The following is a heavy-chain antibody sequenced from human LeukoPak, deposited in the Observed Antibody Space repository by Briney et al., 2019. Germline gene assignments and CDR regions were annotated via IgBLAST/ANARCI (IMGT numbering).Heavy chain of an antibody. V-gene: IGHV3-7*01. CDR3: ATYKNWVAGDV. Sequence: GGSLRLSCAASGFTLSDYWMTWVRQTPGKGPEWVASIKEDGSEEYGVDSVKGRFTVSRDNAQKSLFLQMNSLRVEDTAVYYCATYKNWVAGDVWGQGTTVSVSS. J-gene: IGHJ6*02. D-gene: IGHD7-27*01. CDR1: GFTLSDYW. CDR2: IKEDGSEE.